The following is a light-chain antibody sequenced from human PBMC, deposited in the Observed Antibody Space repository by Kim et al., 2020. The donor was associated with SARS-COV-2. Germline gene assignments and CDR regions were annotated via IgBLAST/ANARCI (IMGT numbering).Light chain of an antibody. CDR2: DNN. J-gene: IGLJ1*01. Sequence: KETIAISGSGSNIENNYVNWYQQRPGTAPKHLIYDNNKRPSGIPERFSGSKSGTSATLGFTGLQAGDEADYYCGTWDSSLSAGNYVFGTGTKVTVL. V-gene: IGLV1-51*01. CDR3: GTWDSSLSAGNYV. CDR1: GSNIENNY.